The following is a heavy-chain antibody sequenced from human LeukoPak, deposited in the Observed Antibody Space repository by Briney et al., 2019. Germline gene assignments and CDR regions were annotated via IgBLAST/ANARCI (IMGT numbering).Heavy chain of an antibody. V-gene: IGHV3-53*01. CDR2: IYSGGST. Sequence: GGSLRLSCAASGFTVSSTYMSWVRQAPGKGLEWVSVIYSGGSTYYADSVKGRFTISRDNSKNTLYLQMNSLRAEDTAVYYCAKDRSMVGAFDIWGQGTMVTVSS. J-gene: IGHJ3*02. CDR1: GFTVSSTY. D-gene: IGHD2-15*01. CDR3: AKDRSMVGAFDI.